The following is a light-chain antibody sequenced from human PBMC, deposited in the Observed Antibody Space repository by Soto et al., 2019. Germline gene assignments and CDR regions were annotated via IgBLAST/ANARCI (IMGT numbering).Light chain of an antibody. CDR2: AAS. CDR1: QGIRNY. J-gene: IGKJ5*01. Sequence: DIQMTQSPSSLSASVGDRVTITCRASQGIRNYLAWYQQRPGKVPTLLIYAASTLQSGVPSRFSGSGSGTHFTLTISSLQTEDVATYYCQKYNSAHLTFGQGTRLEIK. V-gene: IGKV1-27*01. CDR3: QKYNSAHLT.